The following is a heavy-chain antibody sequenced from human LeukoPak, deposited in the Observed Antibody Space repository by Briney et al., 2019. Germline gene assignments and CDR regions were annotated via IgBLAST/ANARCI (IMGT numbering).Heavy chain of an antibody. CDR2: SSPYSGNT. J-gene: IGHJ4*02. CDR3: ARADPTNSGDEYFDY. V-gene: IGHV1-18*01. Sequence: AAVKVSCKASGYTFTTYGISWVRQAPGQRREWIGWSSPYSGNTDYAQKFQGRVTMTTDASTTTAYMELRSLISDDTAVYYCARADPTNSGDEYFDYWGQGTLITVSS. CDR1: GYTFTTYG. D-gene: IGHD6-25*01.